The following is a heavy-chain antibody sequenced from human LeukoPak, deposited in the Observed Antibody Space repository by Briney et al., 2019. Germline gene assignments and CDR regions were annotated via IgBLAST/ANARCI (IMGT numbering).Heavy chain of an antibody. CDR3: ARQGQAVAGIKTAIDS. CDR1: GYTFTSYD. Sequence: ASVKVSCKASGYTFTSYDINWVRQATGQGLKWVGCMNPNSGNTGYAQKFPGRVTMTRNTSISTAYMELSSLRSDDTAVYYCARQGQAVAGIKTAIDSWGQGTTVTVSS. D-gene: IGHD6-19*01. CDR2: MNPNSGNT. V-gene: IGHV1-8*01. J-gene: IGHJ3*02.